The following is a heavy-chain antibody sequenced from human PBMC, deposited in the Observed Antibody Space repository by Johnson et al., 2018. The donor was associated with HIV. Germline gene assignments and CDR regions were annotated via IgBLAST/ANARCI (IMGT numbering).Heavy chain of an antibody. CDR3: AKDKRAAAGTILVHDAVDI. CDR1: GFTFSSYW. D-gene: IGHD6-13*01. Sequence: VQLVESGGGLVQPGGSLRLSCATSGFTFSSYWMSWVRQAPGKGLEWVSVIYSGGSTYYADSVKGRFTISRDNSKNTLYLQMNSLRAEDTALYYCAKDKRAAAGTILVHDAVDIWGQGTMVTVSS. J-gene: IGHJ3*02. V-gene: IGHV3-66*01. CDR2: IYSGGST.